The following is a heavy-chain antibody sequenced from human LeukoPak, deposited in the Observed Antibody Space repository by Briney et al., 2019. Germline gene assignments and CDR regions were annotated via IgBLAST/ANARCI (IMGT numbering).Heavy chain of an antibody. Sequence: GGSLRLSCAASGFTFSSYWMSWVRQAPGKGLEWVANIKQDGSEKYCVDSVKGRFTISRDNAKNSLYLQMNSLRVEDAAMYYCASDPGYWGQGTMVTVSS. CDR1: GFTFSSYW. CDR2: IKQDGSEK. CDR3: ASDPGY. D-gene: IGHD2-15*01. V-gene: IGHV3-7*03. J-gene: IGHJ3*01.